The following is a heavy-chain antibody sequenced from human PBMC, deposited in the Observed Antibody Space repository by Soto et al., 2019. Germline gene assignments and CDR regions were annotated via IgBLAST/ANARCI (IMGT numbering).Heavy chain of an antibody. CDR3: ARGYSSSWYGGHGAFDI. J-gene: IGHJ3*02. CDR1: GYTFTSYG. CDR2: ISAYNGNT. Sequence: ASVKVSCKASGYTFTSYGISWVRQAPGQGLEWMGWISAYNGNTNYAQKLQGRVTMTTDTSTSTAYMELRSLRSDDTAVYYCARGYSSSWYGGHGAFDIWGQGTMVTVSS. V-gene: IGHV1-18*01. D-gene: IGHD6-13*01.